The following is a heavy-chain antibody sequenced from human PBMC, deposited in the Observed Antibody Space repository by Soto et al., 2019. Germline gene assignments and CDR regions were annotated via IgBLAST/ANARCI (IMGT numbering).Heavy chain of an antibody. D-gene: IGHD1-1*01. CDR3: ASQKTVIRGPLSSNWFDP. CDR2: IYPGDSDT. Sequence: PGESLKISCKGYGYTFTDYWIGWVRQMPGKGLELIGLIYPGDSDTRYSPSFQGRVTIPADKPISTAFLQWSSLRASDTAMYYCASQKTVIRGPLSSNWFDPWGQGTLVTVSS. CDR1: GYTFTDYW. J-gene: IGHJ5*02. V-gene: IGHV5-51*01.